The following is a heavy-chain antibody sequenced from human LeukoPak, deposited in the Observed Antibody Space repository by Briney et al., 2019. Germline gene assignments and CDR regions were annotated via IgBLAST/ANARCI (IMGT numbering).Heavy chain of an antibody. V-gene: IGHV3-48*01. CDR2: ITRSSSTI. CDR3: STADRGAFDI. J-gene: IGHJ3*02. CDR1: GFTFSWYS. Sequence: GGSLRLSCAVSGFTFSWYSMSWVRQAPGKGLEWLSYITRSSSTIYYADSVKGRFTISRDNAKNSLYLQMNSLRVDDTAVYYCSTADRGAFDIWGQGTMVIVSS.